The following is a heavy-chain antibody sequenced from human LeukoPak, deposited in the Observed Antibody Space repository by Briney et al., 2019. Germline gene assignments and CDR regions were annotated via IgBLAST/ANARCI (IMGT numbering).Heavy chain of an antibody. V-gene: IGHV1-2*04. CDR1: GYTFTGYF. CDR3: AREDYDFWSGSYGMDV. J-gene: IGHJ6*02. CDR2: INPNSGGT. Sequence: GASVKVPCKASGYTFTGYFMHWVRQAPGQGLEWMGWINPNSGGTNYAQKFQGWVTMTRDTSISTAYMELSRLRSDDTAVYYCAREDYDFWSGSYGMDVWGQGTTVTVSS. D-gene: IGHD3-3*01.